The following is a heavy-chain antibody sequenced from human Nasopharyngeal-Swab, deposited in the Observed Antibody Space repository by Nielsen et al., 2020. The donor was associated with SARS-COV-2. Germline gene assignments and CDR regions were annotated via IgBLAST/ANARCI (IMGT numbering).Heavy chain of an antibody. V-gene: IGHV3-21*01. CDR2: ISSSTSYI. Sequence: GESLNISCAASGFTFSNYSMNWVRQAPGKGLEWVSSISSSTSYIYYADSVKGRFTISRDNAKNSLYLQMNSLRAEDTAVYYCARDGFGESPYYYYYGMDVWGQGTTVNVSS. CDR1: GFTFSNYS. CDR3: ARDGFGESPYYYYYGMDV. D-gene: IGHD3-10*01. J-gene: IGHJ6*02.